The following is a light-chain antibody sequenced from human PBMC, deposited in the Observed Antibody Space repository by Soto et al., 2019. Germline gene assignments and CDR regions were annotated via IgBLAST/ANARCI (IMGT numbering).Light chain of an antibody. V-gene: IGKV3-15*01. CDR3: WQYNSWPPLT. J-gene: IGKJ4*01. CDR1: QSVSSN. CDR2: SAS. Sequence: EIVMTQSPATLSVSPGERATLSCRASQSVSSNLAWYQQKPPQAPRLLLSSASTRATGIPARFSGSGCGTEFSLPTSSRQYADVLAYYCWQYNSWPPLTFGEGTKVDIK.